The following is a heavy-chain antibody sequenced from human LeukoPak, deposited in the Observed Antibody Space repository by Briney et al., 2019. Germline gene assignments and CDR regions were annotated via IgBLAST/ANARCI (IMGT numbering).Heavy chain of an antibody. CDR3: ARHWDYGGNSGFYDY. J-gene: IGHJ4*02. V-gene: IGHV4-59*08. Sequence: SETLSLTCTVAGVSISSYYWSWFRQHPGKGLEWIGYIYYSGRTNYNASLKSRVTISLDTSKNQFSLKLSSVTAADTAVYYCARHWDYGGNSGFYDYWGPGTLVTVSS. D-gene: IGHD4-23*01. CDR2: IYYSGRT. CDR1: GVSISSYY.